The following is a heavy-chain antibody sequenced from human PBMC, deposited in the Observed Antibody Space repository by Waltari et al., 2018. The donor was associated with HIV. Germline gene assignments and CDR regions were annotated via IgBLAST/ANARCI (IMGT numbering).Heavy chain of an antibody. D-gene: IGHD3-3*01. V-gene: IGHV3-53*01. CDR1: GFAVRTPS. CDR3: AGYAPLNYDISTSQDY. Sequence: EVELVESVGGLIQRGGSLRLPCGASGFAVRTPSLTWVRQAPGKGLEWVSVIYTGGSTYYADSVKGRCTISRDNSENTLYLQMDNLRVEDTAVYFCAGYAPLNYDISTSQDYWGQGTLVTVSS. CDR2: IYTGGST. J-gene: IGHJ4*02.